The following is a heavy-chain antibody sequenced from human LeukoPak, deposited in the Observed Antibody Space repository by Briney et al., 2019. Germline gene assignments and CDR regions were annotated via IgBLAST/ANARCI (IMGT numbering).Heavy chain of an antibody. Sequence: ASVKVSCKASGYTFTSYDINWVRQATGQGLEWMGWMNPNSGNTGYAQKSQGRVTITRNTSISTAYMELSSLRSEDTAVYYCARGRKAVARYYYYMDVWGKGTTVTVSS. CDR2: MNPNSGNT. J-gene: IGHJ6*03. CDR3: ARGRKAVARYYYYMDV. D-gene: IGHD6-19*01. CDR1: GYTFTSYD. V-gene: IGHV1-8*03.